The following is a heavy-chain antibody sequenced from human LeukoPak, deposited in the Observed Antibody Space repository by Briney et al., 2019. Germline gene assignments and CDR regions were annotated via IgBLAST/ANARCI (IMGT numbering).Heavy chain of an antibody. D-gene: IGHD1-26*01. J-gene: IGHJ3*02. Sequence: GRSLRLSCAASGFTFSNYDMHWVRQAPGKGLEWVSYSRNSKNIYYAASVEGRFTISRDNANNSLYLQMNSLRDEDTAVYYCARDSAYAFDIWGQGTKVTVSS. CDR2: SRNSKNI. CDR3: ARDSAYAFDI. CDR1: GFTFSNYD. V-gene: IGHV3-69-1*01.